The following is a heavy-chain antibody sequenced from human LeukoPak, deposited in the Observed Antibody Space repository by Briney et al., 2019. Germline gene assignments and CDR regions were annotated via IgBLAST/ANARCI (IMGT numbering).Heavy chain of an antibody. CDR2: INPGGGGT. V-gene: IGHV1-46*04. Sequence: ASVKLSCKASGYTFTSYYMHWVRQAPGQGLEWMGIINPGGGGTNYAQKLQGRVTMTRDTSTSTVYMELSSLRSEDTAVYYCARDGSGYAEKSADYFDYWGQGTLVTVSS. D-gene: IGHD5-12*01. CDR3: ARDGSGYAEKSADYFDY. CDR1: GYTFTSYY. J-gene: IGHJ4*02.